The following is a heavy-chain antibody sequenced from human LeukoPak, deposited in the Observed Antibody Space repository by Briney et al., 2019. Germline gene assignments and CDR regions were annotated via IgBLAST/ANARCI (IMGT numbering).Heavy chain of an antibody. CDR1: GFTFSSYW. J-gene: IGHJ4*02. D-gene: IGHD1-26*01. V-gene: IGHV3-74*01. Sequence: PGGSLRLSCAASGFTFSSYWMHWVRQAPGKGLVWVSRINSDGSSTSYADSVKGRFTIPRDNAKNTLYLQMNSLRAEDTAVYYCAKGEWELPKGGIDYWGQGTLVTVSS. CDR2: INSDGSST. CDR3: AKGEWELPKGGIDY.